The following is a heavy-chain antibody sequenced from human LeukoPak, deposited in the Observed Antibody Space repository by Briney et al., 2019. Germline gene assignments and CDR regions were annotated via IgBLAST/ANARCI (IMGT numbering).Heavy chain of an antibody. V-gene: IGHV4-61*08. J-gene: IGHJ4*02. CDR3: ARGQQLDLDY. CDR1: GGSISSGGYY. CDR2: IYYSGST. Sequence: SETLSLTCTVSGGSISSGGYYWSWIRQHPGKGLEWIGYIYYSGSTNYNPSLKSRVTISVGTSKNQFSLKLSSVTAADTAVYYCARGQQLDLDYWGQGTLVTVSS. D-gene: IGHD6-13*01.